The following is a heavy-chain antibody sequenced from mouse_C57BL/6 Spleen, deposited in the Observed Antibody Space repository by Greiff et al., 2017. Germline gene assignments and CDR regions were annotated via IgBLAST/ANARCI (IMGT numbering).Heavy chain of an antibody. Sequence: VQLQQPGAELVKPGASVKMSCKASGYTFTSYWITWVKQRPGQGLEWIGDIYPGSGSTNYNEKFKSKATLTVDTSSSTAYMQLSSLTSEDSAVYYCARPSRYSSSPYWFAYWGQGTLVTVSA. CDR2: IYPGSGST. CDR3: ARPSRYSSSPYWFAY. D-gene: IGHD1-1*01. J-gene: IGHJ3*01. V-gene: IGHV1-55*01. CDR1: GYTFTSYW.